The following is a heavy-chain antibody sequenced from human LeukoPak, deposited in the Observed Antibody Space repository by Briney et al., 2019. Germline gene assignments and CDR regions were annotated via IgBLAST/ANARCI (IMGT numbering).Heavy chain of an antibody. CDR3: AKDRGGYFDY. Sequence: GGSLRLSCAASGFTFDDYAMHWVRRAPGKGLEWVSGISWNSGSIGYADSVKGRFTISRDNAKNSLYLQMNSLRAEDTALYYCAKDRGGYFDYWGQGTLVTVSS. J-gene: IGHJ4*02. CDR2: ISWNSGSI. D-gene: IGHD3-16*01. CDR1: GFTFDDYA. V-gene: IGHV3-9*01.